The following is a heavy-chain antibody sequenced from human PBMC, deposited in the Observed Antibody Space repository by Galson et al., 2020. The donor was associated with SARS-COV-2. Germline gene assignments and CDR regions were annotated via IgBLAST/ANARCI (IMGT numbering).Heavy chain of an antibody. D-gene: IGHD1-26*01. CDR2: ISSSSTI. J-gene: IGHJ4*02. CDR3: ARDIGGATI. V-gene: IGHV3-48*02. CDR1: GFTFSSYS. Sequence: ETGGSLRLSCAASGFTFSSYSMNWVRQAPGKGLEWVSYISSSSTIYYADSVKGRFTISRDNAKNSLYLQMNSLRDEDTAVYYCARDIGGATIWGQGTLVTVSS.